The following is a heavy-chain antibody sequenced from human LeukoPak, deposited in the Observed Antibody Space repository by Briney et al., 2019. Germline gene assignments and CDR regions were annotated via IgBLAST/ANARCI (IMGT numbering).Heavy chain of an antibody. CDR3: ASSRGVTNYYFDY. V-gene: IGHV4-4*02. CDR1: GASISSSNW. J-gene: IGHJ4*02. D-gene: IGHD4-17*01. Sequence: PSETLSLTCAVSGASISSSNWGSGSRQPPGQGLGWIGEIYDSGSTNYNPSLKSRVTISVDKSRNQFSLKLSSVTAADTAVYYCASSRGVTNYYFDYWGQGTLVTVSS. CDR2: IYDSGST.